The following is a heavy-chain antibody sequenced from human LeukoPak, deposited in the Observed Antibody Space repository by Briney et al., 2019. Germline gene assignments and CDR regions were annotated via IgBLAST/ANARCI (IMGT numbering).Heavy chain of an antibody. D-gene: IGHD1-26*01. Sequence: SETLSLTCTVSGGSISSSSYYWGWIRQPPGKGLEWIGSIYYSGSTYYNPSLKSRVTISVDTSKNQFSLKLCSVTAADTAVYYCARIVGASDYWGQGTLVTVSS. CDR3: ARIVGASDY. V-gene: IGHV4-39*01. CDR1: GGSISSSSYY. CDR2: IYYSGST. J-gene: IGHJ4*02.